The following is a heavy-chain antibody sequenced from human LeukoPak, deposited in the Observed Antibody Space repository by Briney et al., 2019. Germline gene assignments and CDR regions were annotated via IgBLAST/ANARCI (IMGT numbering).Heavy chain of an antibody. CDR2: IRMDGGEH. V-gene: IGHV3-7*01. Sequence: GGSLRLSCAASGFIVSIYWVTWVSQPPGKGLEWVANIRMDGGEHYYMYSVEGRFTISRDNAKNSLYLQMYSLRPEDTAVYYYARDKGYNSAYWGRGTLVTVSS. CDR3: ARDKGYNSAY. D-gene: IGHD5-24*01. CDR1: GFIVSIYW. J-gene: IGHJ4*02.